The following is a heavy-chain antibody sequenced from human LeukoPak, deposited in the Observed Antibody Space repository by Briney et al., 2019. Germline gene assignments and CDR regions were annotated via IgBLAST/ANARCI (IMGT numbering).Heavy chain of an antibody. CDR1: GCAFTSYY. J-gene: IGHJ3*02. V-gene: IGHV1-46*01. CDR2: INPSGGST. Sequence: GASVRVSFKASGCAFTSYYMDWVRRAPGQGLEWMGIINPSGGSTSYAQKFQGRVTVTRDMSTSTVYMELSSLRSEDTAVYYCASASPNAFDIWGQGTMVTVSS. CDR3: ASASPNAFDI.